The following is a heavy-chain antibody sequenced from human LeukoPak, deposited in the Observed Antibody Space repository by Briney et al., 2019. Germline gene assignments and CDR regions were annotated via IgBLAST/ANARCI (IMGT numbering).Heavy chain of an antibody. Sequence: ASVKVSCKASGYTLISHGISWVRQAPGQGLEWIGWISFYDGKTNYAQKLQGRMTMTTDTSTSTAYMELRSLRSDDTAVYYCARDQSPRGIDYWGQGTLVTVSS. CDR2: ISFYDGKT. V-gene: IGHV1-18*01. D-gene: IGHD6-13*01. CDR1: GYTLISHG. CDR3: ARDQSPRGIDY. J-gene: IGHJ4*02.